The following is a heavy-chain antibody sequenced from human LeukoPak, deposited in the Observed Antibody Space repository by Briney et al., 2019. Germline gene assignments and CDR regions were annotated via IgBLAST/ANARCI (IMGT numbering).Heavy chain of an antibody. CDR3: GRCPYCSRTSWHGWFDP. J-gene: IGHJ5*02. D-gene: IGHD2-2*01. CDR2: LYYWGST. Sequence: SETLSLICSLSGGSICRHHWSGIGKPPEGGVEGIGYLYYWGSTNYTPSRKCRVNVSVDTSQKLFSLKLSSVTAADTALYYCGRCPYCSRTSWHGWFDPWGQGTLVTLSS. V-gene: IGHV4-59*11. CDR1: GGSICRHH.